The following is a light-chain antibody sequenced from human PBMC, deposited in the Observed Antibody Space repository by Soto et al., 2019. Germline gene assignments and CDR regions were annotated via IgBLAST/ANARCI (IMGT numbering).Light chain of an antibody. CDR2: DDS. V-gene: IGLV3-21*02. J-gene: IGLJ1*01. CDR3: QVWDDNSDHHV. CDR1: NIGSKG. Sequence: SYELTQISSVSVAPGQTARISCGGNNIGSKGVHWYQQKPGQAPVVVVYDDSDRPSGIPERFSGSNSGNTATLTISRVEAGDEADYYCQVWDDNSDHHVFGTGTKVT.